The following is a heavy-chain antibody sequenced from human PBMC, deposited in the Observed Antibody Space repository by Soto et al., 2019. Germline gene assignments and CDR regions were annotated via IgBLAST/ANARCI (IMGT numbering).Heavy chain of an antibody. CDR2: VYRGGA. CDR3: AKHWRTDGDVRHPLAE. V-gene: IGHV4-59*08. Sequence: PSEAFPLSCTVSGGSLKSDYWSWIRQAPGKGLEWIGYVYRGGANYNPSLKSRGTISIDTSKNQLSLTLTSVTAADTALYFCAKHWRTDGDVRHPLAEWGQGTLVTVSA. J-gene: IGHJ4*01. D-gene: IGHD3-3*01. CDR1: GGSLKSDY.